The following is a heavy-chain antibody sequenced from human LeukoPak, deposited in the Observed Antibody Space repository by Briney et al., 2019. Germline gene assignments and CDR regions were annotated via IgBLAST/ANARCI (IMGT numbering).Heavy chain of an antibody. D-gene: IGHD3-9*01. J-gene: IGHJ4*02. CDR3: ASADILTGYYILDY. Sequence: GESLKISCQGSGSNFTSYWIGWVRQMPGKGLEWMGIIYHDDSDTRYSPSFQGQVTISADKSISTAYLQWSGIKPPGTDLYYCASADILTGYYILDYWGQGTLVTVSS. CDR1: GSNFTSYW. CDR2: IYHDDSDT. V-gene: IGHV5-51*01.